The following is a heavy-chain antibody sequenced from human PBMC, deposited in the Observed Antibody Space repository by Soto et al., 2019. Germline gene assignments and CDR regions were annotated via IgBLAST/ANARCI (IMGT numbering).Heavy chain of an antibody. CDR2: IYYSGST. CDR1: GGSVSSGSYY. Sequence: QVQLQESGPGLVKPSETLSLTCTVSGGSVSSGSYYWSWIRQPPGKGLEWIGYIYYSGSTNYNPSLKSRVTIAVDKSKNQFSLKLSSVTAADTAVYYCAREHYYHSSGRPYYFDYWGQGTLVTVSS. D-gene: IGHD3-22*01. V-gene: IGHV4-61*01. J-gene: IGHJ4*02. CDR3: AREHYYHSSGRPYYFDY.